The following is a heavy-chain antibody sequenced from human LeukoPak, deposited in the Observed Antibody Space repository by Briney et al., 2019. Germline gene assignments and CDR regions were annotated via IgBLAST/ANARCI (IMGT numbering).Heavy chain of an antibody. CDR1: GFTFSSYG. CDR2: VWYDGSNK. Sequence: PGKFLRLSCAASGFTFSSYGMNWVRQAPGKGLEWVGVVWYDGSNKYYGDSVKGRFTISRDNSKNTLYLEMNSLRAEDTAVYYCARDYGGNSYYFDYWGQGTLVSVSS. D-gene: IGHD4-23*01. J-gene: IGHJ4*02. CDR3: ARDYGGNSYYFDY. V-gene: IGHV3-33*01.